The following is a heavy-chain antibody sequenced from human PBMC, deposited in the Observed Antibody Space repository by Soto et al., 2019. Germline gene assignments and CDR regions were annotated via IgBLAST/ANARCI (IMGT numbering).Heavy chain of an antibody. D-gene: IGHD6-13*01. CDR1: GFTFSSYS. V-gene: IGHV3-48*02. CDR2: ISSSSSTT. CDR3: ARVDDSSSAWPYYYYGMDV. Sequence: GGSLRLSCAASGFTFSSYSMNWVRQAPGKGLEWVSYISSSSSTTYYADSVKGRFTISRDNAKNSLYLQMNSLRDEDTAVYYCARVDDSSSAWPYYYYGMDVWGQGTTVTVSS. J-gene: IGHJ6*02.